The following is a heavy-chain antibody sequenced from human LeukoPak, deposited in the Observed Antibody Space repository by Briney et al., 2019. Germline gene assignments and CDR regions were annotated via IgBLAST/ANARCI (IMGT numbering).Heavy chain of an antibody. V-gene: IGHV3-13*01. CDR3: AKAPPDVVPVPQSFDC. J-gene: IGHJ4*02. CDR2: IGAGGDT. Sequence: GGSLRFSCAASGFIFGHYDMHWVRQSTGQGLEWVSAIGAGGDTYHTDSVKGRFTISRENAKNTLYLQMNSLRGEDTAVYYCAKAPPDVVPVPQSFDCWGQGALVTVSS. CDR1: GFIFGHYD. D-gene: IGHD2-2*01.